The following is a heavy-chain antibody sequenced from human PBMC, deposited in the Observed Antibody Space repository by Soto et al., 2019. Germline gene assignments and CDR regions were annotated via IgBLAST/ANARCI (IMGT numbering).Heavy chain of an antibody. J-gene: IGHJ4*02. CDR3: ARDRGGWPDY. Sequence: GGSLRLSCAASGFTSGSYGMNWVRQAPGKGLEWVSYISSSGGTTYYADSVKGRFTTSRDNAKNSLYLQMNSLRDEDTAVYYCARDRGGWPDYWGQGTLVTVSS. V-gene: IGHV3-48*02. CDR2: ISSSGGTT. CDR1: GFTSGSYG. D-gene: IGHD6-19*01.